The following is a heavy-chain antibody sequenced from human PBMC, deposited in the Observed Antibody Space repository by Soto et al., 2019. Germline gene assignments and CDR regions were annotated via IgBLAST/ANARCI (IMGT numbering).Heavy chain of an antibody. D-gene: IGHD4-17*01. V-gene: IGHV4-59*01. CDR1: GGSISSYY. CDR2: IYYSGST. J-gene: IGHJ4*02. CDR3: ARVPLNDYGDYFDY. Sequence: TSETLSLTCTVSGGSISSYYWSWIRQPPGKGLEWIGYIYYSGSTNYNPSLKSRVTISVDTSKNQFSLKLSSVTAADTAVYYCARVPLNDYGDYFDYWGQGTLVTVSS.